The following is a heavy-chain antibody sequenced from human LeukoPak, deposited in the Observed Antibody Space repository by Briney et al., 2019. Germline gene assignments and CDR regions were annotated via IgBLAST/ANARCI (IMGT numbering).Heavy chain of an antibody. CDR1: GFTFGDYA. CDR3: AKGAYYGSGTYYTD. CDR2: ISWNSGII. V-gene: IGHV3-9*01. D-gene: IGHD3-10*01. Sequence: GRSLRLSCAASGFTFGDYAMHWVRQAPGRGLEWVSGISWNSGIIFYADSVKGRFTISRDNVKNSLYLQMNSLRVEDTAFYYCAKGAYYGSGTYYTDWGQGTLVAVSS. J-gene: IGHJ4*02.